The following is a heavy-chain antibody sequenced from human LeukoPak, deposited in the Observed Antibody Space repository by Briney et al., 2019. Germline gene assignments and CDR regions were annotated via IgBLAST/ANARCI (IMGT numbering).Heavy chain of an antibody. CDR2: IYYGGST. J-gene: IGHJ4*02. CDR1: GDSISSSSYY. V-gene: IGHV4-39*01. D-gene: IGHD3-10*01. Sequence: SETLSLTCTVSGDSISSSSYYWGWIRQPPGKGLEWIGSIYYGGSTFYNPSLKSRVTISVDTSKNQFSLKLSSVTAADTAVYYCAGQGRPGFASGYWGQGTLVTVSS. CDR3: AGQGRPGFASGY.